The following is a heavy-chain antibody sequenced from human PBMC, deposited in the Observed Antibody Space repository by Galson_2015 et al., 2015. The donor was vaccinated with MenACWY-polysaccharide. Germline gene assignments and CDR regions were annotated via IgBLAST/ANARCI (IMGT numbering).Heavy chain of an antibody. CDR2: VNQDGGVK. CDR3: ARTRIVGAHWFDY. V-gene: IGHV3-7*01. Sequence: FLRLSCAASGFTFSNFWMSWVRQVPGEGLEWVASVNQDGGVKYYVDSVKGRFTVSRDNAKNSLYLQMNSLRAEDTTVYFCARTRIVGAHWFDYWGQGTLVTVSS. CDR1: GFTFSNFW. D-gene: IGHD1-26*01. J-gene: IGHJ4*02.